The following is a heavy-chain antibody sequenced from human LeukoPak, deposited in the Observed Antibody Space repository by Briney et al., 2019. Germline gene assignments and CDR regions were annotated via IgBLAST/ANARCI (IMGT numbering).Heavy chain of an antibody. CDR3: AREWLLGQHSLDY. CDR1: GFTVSSNY. D-gene: IGHD3-22*01. Sequence: GGSLRLSCAASGFTVSSNYMSWVRQAPGKGLEWVSVIYSGGSTYYADSVKGRFTISRDNSKNTLYLQMNSLRAEDTAVYYCAREWLLGQHSLDYWGQGTLVTVSS. V-gene: IGHV3-53*01. CDR2: IYSGGST. J-gene: IGHJ4*02.